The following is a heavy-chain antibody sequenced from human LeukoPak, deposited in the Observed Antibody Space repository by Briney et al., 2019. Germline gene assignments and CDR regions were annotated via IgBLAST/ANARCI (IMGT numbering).Heavy chain of an antibody. V-gene: IGHV4-4*02. Sequence: SETLSLTCAVSGGSISSSNWWSWVRQPPGKGLEWIGEIYHSGSTNYNPSLKSRVTISVDKSKNQFSLKLSSVTAADTAVYYCARAQGGSYYGDYYYYGMDVWGQGTTVTVSS. CDR1: GGSISSSNW. CDR2: IYHSGST. J-gene: IGHJ6*02. D-gene: IGHD1-26*01. CDR3: ARAQGGSYYGDYYYYGMDV.